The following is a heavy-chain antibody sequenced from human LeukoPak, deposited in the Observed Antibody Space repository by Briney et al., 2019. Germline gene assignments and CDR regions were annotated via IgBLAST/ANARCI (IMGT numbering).Heavy chain of an antibody. CDR3: ATEGVAGRGYYYGMDV. Sequence: ASVKVSCKASGYTFTGYYMHWVRQAPGQGLEWMGWINPNSGGTNYAQKFQGWVTMTRDTSISTAYMELSRLRSDDTAVYYCATEGVAGRGYYYGMDVWGQGTTVTVSS. CDR2: INPNSGGT. CDR1: GYTFTGYY. V-gene: IGHV1-2*04. D-gene: IGHD6-19*01. J-gene: IGHJ6*02.